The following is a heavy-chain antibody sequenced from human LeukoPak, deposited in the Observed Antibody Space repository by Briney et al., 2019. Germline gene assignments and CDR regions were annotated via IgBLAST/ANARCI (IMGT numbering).Heavy chain of an antibody. CDR2: LHNVGSGGST. CDR1: GFTVSSDY. J-gene: IGHJ4*02. CDR3: AKALSQTGSYYSACDY. Sequence: GGSLRLSCAASGFTVSSDYMSWVRQAPGKGLEWVSVLHNVGSGGSTYYADSVRGRFTISRDNSKNTLYLQMNSLRAEDTALYYCAKALSQTGSYYSACDYWGQGTLVTVSS. V-gene: IGHV3-53*01. D-gene: IGHD1-26*01.